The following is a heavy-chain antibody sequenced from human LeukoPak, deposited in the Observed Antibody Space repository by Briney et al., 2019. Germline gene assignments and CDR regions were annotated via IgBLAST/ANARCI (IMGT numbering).Heavy chain of an antibody. V-gene: IGHV3-48*04. CDR2: ISSSSSTI. CDR1: GFTFSSYS. Sequence: GGSLRLSCVASGFTFSSYSMNWVRQAPGKGLEWLSYISSSSSTIYYADSVKGRFTISRDNAKNSLYLQMNSLRAEDTAVYYYTRMRKPTREFDYWGQGTLVTVSS. J-gene: IGHJ4*02. D-gene: IGHD1-14*01. CDR3: TRMRKPTREFDY.